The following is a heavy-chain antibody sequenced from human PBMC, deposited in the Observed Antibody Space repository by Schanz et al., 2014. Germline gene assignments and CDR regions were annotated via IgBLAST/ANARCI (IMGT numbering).Heavy chain of an antibody. CDR1: GDTFDNFG. D-gene: IGHD1-7*01. Sequence: QLQLVQSGPEVAEPGSSVKVSCKATGDTFDNFGISWVRQAPGQGPEWIGRFMPFLGITNLAQKFQDRVTMTADKATSTAYMELSGLRSEDTAMYYCARDRWNYEGGIFDIWGQGPMVTVSS. CDR3: ARDRWNYEGGIFDI. J-gene: IGHJ3*02. CDR2: FMPFLGIT. V-gene: IGHV1-69*04.